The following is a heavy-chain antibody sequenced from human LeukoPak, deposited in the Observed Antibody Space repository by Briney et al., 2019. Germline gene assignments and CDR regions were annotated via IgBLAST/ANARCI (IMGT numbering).Heavy chain of an antibody. Sequence: ASVKVSCKASGGTFSSYAISWVRQAPGRGLEWMGGIIPIFGTANYAQKFQGRVTITADESTSTAYMELSSLRSEDTAVYYCARHYDSSGYYYFYWGQGTLVTVSS. CDR2: IIPIFGTA. D-gene: IGHD3-22*01. J-gene: IGHJ4*02. V-gene: IGHV1-69*13. CDR1: GGTFSSYA. CDR3: ARHYDSSGYYYFY.